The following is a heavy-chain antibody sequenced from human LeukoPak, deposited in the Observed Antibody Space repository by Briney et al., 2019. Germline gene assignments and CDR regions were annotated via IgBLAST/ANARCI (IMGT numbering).Heavy chain of an antibody. CDR2: IIPIFGTA. D-gene: IGHD4/OR15-4a*01. J-gene: IGHJ4*02. V-gene: IGHV1-69*13. CDR1: GGTFSSYA. CDR3: ARVGAEGYFDH. Sequence: GASVKASCKASGGTFSSYAISWVRQAPGQGLEWMGGIIPIFGTANYAQKFQGRVTITADESTSTAYMELSSLRSEDTAVYYCARVGAEGYFDHWGQGTLVTVSS.